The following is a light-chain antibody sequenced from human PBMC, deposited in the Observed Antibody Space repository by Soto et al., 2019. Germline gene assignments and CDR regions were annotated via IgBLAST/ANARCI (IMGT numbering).Light chain of an antibody. V-gene: IGKV1-5*01. CDR3: QQYNSYLLT. CDR1: QSISSW. Sequence: DIQMTQSPSTLSASVGDRVTITCRASQSISSWLAWYQQKPGKAPKLLIYDASSLESGVPSRFGGSESGTEFTLTISSLQPDDFATYYCQQYNSYLLTFGGGTKVDIK. CDR2: DAS. J-gene: IGKJ4*01.